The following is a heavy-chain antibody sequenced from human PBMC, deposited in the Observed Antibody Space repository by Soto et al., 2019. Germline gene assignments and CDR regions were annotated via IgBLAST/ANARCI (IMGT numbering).Heavy chain of an antibody. D-gene: IGHD3-16*02. CDR3: VSGGYDYVWGSYRIDYFDY. CDR1: GFTVSSNY. V-gene: IGHV3-53*01. CDR2: IYSGGST. Sequence: EVQLVESGGGLIQPGGSLRLSCAASGFTVSSNYMSWVRQAPGKGLEWVSVIYSGGSTYYADSVKGRFTISRDNSKNTLYLQMNSLRAEDTAVYYCVSGGYDYVWGSYRIDYFDYWGQGTLVTVSS. J-gene: IGHJ4*02.